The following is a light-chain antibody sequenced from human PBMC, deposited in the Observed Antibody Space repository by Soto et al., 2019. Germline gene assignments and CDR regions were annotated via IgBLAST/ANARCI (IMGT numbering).Light chain of an antibody. CDR2: GAS. V-gene: IGKV3D-15*01. Sequence: EIVMTQSPATLSVSPGERATLSCRASQSVSSNLAWYQQKPGQAPRLLIYGASTRATGIPDRFSGSGSGTDFTLTITNLEPEDFAVYYCQQYGSSPITFGQGTRLEI. CDR1: QSVSSN. J-gene: IGKJ5*01. CDR3: QQYGSSPIT.